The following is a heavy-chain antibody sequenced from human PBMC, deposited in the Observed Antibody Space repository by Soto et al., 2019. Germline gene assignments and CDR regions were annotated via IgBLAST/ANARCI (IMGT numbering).Heavy chain of an antibody. Sequence: QVQLVESGGGVVQPGRSLRLSCAASGFTFSSYAMHWVRQAPGKGLEWVAVISYDGSNKYYADSVKGRFTISRDNSKNTLYRQMNSLRAEDTAVYYCARAYSSGWYVINYWGQGTLVTVSS. CDR1: GFTFSSYA. D-gene: IGHD6-19*01. J-gene: IGHJ4*02. CDR3: ARAYSSGWYVINY. V-gene: IGHV3-30-3*01. CDR2: ISYDGSNK.